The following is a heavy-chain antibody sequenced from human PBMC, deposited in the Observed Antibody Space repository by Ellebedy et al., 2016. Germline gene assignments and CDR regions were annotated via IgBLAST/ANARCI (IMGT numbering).Heavy chain of an antibody. Sequence: GGSLRLSCRASGFTFSNYAMTWVRQAPGKGLEWVAAIGGISGNGGYTHFADFAKGRFNISRDNSKNTLYLEMSSLRAEDTGVYYCAKDVQADSSSWYYLDHWGQGTLVTVSS. J-gene: IGHJ4*02. CDR1: GFTFSNYA. CDR3: AKDVQADSSSWYYLDH. CDR2: ISGNGGYT. V-gene: IGHV3-23*01. D-gene: IGHD6-13*01.